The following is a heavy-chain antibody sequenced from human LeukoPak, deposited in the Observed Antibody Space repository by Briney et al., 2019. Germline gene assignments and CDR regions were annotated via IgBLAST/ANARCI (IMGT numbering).Heavy chain of an antibody. V-gene: IGHV3-30*18. CDR1: GFIFNSYG. CDR3: AKDSSTWYGWFDP. J-gene: IGHJ5*02. CDR2: ISYDGSNK. Sequence: GGSLRLSCAASGFIFNSYGVHWVRQAPGKGLEWVAVISYDGSNKYYADSVKGRFAISRDNSKNTLYLQMNSLRAEDTAVYYCAKDSSTWYGWFDPWGQGTLATVSS. D-gene: IGHD6-13*01.